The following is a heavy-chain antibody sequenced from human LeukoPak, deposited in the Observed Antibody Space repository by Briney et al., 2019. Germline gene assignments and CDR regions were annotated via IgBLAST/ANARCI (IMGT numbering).Heavy chain of an antibody. D-gene: IGHD3-22*01. Sequence: SGGSLRLSCAASGFTFSRYGMSWVRQAPGTGLGWVSAITGSGASTFYADSVKGRFTISRDNSKNTLYLQMNSLRAEDTAVYYCARRDSSGSFYFDHWGQGALVTVSS. CDR1: GFTFSRYG. CDR3: ARRDSSGSFYFDH. CDR2: ITGSGAST. V-gene: IGHV3-23*01. J-gene: IGHJ4*02.